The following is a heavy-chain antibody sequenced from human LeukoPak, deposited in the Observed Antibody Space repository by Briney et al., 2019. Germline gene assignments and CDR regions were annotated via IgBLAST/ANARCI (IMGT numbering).Heavy chain of an antibody. CDR1: AFTFSSFG. V-gene: IGHV3-33*01. CDR2: IWCDGNNK. Sequence: GRSLRLACAPAAFTFSSFGMHSVRQAAGKGLEWVAVIWCDGNNKYYADPVKARFTISRDNSKNTLYLQMNSLRGEDTAVYYCARAFTSTGYYYVEYWGQGTVVSVSS. D-gene: IGHD3-22*01. J-gene: IGHJ4*02. CDR3: ARAFTSTGYYYVEY.